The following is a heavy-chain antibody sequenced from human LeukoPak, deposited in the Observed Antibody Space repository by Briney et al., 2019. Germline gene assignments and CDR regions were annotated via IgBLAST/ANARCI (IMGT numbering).Heavy chain of an antibody. J-gene: IGHJ4*02. Sequence: ASVKVSCKASVYTFTSYDINWVRQATGQGLEWMGWMNPNSGNTGYAQKFQGRVTMTRNTSISTAYMELSSLRSDDTAVYYCACGYSYGEFDYWGQGTLVTVSS. V-gene: IGHV1-8*01. CDR1: VYTFTSYD. CDR2: MNPNSGNT. CDR3: ACGYSYGEFDY. D-gene: IGHD5-18*01.